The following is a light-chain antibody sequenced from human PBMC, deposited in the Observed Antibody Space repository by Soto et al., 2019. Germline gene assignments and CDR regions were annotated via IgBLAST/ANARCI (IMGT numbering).Light chain of an antibody. CDR2: ATS. J-gene: IGKJ4*01. CDR3: QQYGDWPLT. V-gene: IGKV3-15*01. Sequence: EIVVTQSPATPSVSPGERATLSCRASQSVGNNFAWYQQKPGQAPRLLIFATSTRATGVPARFSGSGSGTEFPLTISSLQSEDFAVYYCQQYGDWPLTFGGGAKVEIE. CDR1: QSVGNN.